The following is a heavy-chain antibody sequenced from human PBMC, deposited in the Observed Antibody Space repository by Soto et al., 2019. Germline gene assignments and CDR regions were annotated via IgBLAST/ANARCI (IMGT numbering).Heavy chain of an antibody. D-gene: IGHD2-15*01. J-gene: IGHJ6*02. V-gene: IGHV1-18*04. Sequence: GASLKVSCKPSGYTFISHGISWIRQAPGQRLEWMGWISGKNGNTNYAQKLQGRVTLTTDTSTSTAYMELRSLRSDDTAVYYCARVSSSIVVVPDYGMDVWGQGTTVTVSS. CDR1: GYTFISHG. CDR2: ISGKNGNT. CDR3: ARVSSSIVVVPDYGMDV.